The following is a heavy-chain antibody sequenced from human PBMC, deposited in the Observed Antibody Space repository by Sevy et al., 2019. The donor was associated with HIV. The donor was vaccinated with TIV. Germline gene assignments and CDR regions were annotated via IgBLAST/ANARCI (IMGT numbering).Heavy chain of an antibody. V-gene: IGHV4-4*02. Sequence: SETLSLTCAVSGDSINSNNWWNWVRQPPGKGLEWIGEISHNGSATYNPSLKSRVTISVDKSKNQFSLKLGSVTAADTAVDYCARVLRGLLYFGELLIDGKNWFDPWGQGTLVTVSS. CDR1: GDSINSNNW. CDR3: ARVLRGLLYFGELLIDGKNWFDP. CDR2: ISHNGSA. D-gene: IGHD3-10*01. J-gene: IGHJ5*02.